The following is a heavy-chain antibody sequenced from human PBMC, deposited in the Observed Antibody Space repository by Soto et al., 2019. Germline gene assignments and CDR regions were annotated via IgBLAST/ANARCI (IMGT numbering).Heavy chain of an antibody. CDR1: GFTFSSHG. Sequence: ESGGGVVQPGRSLRLSCAASGFTFSSHGMHWVRQAPGKGLEWVAFISYDGSNKYYGESVKGRFTISRDNSKNTLYLQMNSLRAEDTAVYYCAKGSTGNYYYFDYWGQGTLVTVSS. CDR3: AKGSTGNYYYFDY. V-gene: IGHV3-30*18. CDR2: ISYDGSNK. D-gene: IGHD1-26*01. J-gene: IGHJ4*02.